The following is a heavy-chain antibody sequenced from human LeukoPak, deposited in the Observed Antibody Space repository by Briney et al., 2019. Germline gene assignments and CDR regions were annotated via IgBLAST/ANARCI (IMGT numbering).Heavy chain of an antibody. CDR1: GGSISSYY. CDR3: ARGPSGGSSTYYYMDV. D-gene: IGHD6-6*01. CDR2: IYTSGST. J-gene: IGHJ6*03. V-gene: IGHV4-4*07. Sequence: SETLSLTCTVSGGSISSYYWSWIRQPAGEGLEWIGRIYTSGSTNYNPSLKSRVTMSVDTSKSQFSLNLRSVTAADTAVYYCARGPSGGSSTYYYMDVWGKGTTVTVSS.